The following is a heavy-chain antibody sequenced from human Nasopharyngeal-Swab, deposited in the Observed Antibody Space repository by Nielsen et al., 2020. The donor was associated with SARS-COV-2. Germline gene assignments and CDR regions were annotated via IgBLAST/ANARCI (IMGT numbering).Heavy chain of an antibody. CDR1: GFTFSSYW. J-gene: IGHJ6*02. V-gene: IGHV3-74*01. D-gene: IGHD1-26*01. Sequence: GESLKISCAASGFTFSSYWMHWVRQAPGKGLVWVSRINSDGSSTSYADSVKGRFTISRGNAKNTLYLQMNSLRAEGTAVYYCARGYGSYPYYYGMDVWGQGTTVTVSS. CDR2: INSDGSST. CDR3: ARGYGSYPYYYGMDV.